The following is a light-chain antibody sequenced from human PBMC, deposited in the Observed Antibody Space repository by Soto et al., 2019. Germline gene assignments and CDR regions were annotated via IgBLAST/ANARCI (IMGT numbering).Light chain of an antibody. J-gene: IGLJ3*02. Sequence: QSVLTQPPSVSGAPGQRVSISCTGSSSNIGAGYDVHWYQQLPGTAPKLLIYGNTNRPSGVPDRFSGSKSGTSASLGITGLQAEDEADYYCQSYDRSLSGWVFXGGTQMTVL. CDR2: GNT. V-gene: IGLV1-40*01. CDR1: SSNIGAGYD. CDR3: QSYDRSLSGWV.